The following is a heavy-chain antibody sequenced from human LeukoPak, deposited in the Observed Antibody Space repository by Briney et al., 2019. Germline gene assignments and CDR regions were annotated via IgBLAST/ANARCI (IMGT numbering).Heavy chain of an antibody. Sequence: SETLSLTCTVSGGSISSYYWSWIRQPAGKGLEWIGRIYTSGGTNYTPSLKSRVTMSVDPSKNQFSLKLSSVTAADTAVYYCARGGIPLGGCRGWFDPWGQGTLVTVSS. J-gene: IGHJ5*02. CDR2: IYTSGGT. D-gene: IGHD6-19*01. CDR3: ARGGIPLGGCRGWFDP. CDR1: GGSISSYY. V-gene: IGHV4-4*07.